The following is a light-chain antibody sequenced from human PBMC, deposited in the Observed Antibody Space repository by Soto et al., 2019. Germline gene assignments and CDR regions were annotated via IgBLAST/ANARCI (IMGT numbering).Light chain of an antibody. CDR1: QSVSSY. CDR3: QQRTNWWT. Sequence: EIVLTQSPATLSLSPGERATLSCRASQSVSSYLAWYQQKPGQAPRLLIHDASNRATGIPARFSGSGSGTDFTLTISSLEPEHFAIYYCQQRTNWWTFGQGTKVEIK. J-gene: IGKJ1*01. V-gene: IGKV3-11*01. CDR2: DAS.